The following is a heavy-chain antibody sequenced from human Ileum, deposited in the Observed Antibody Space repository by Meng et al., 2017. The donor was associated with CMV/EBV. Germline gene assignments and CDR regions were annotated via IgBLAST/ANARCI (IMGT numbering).Heavy chain of an antibody. V-gene: IGHV4-59*01. CDR3: VRAYYDFWSGYSKGHNWFDP. J-gene: IGHJ5*02. CDR1: GGSISSYY. CDR2: IYYSGST. D-gene: IGHD3-3*01. Sequence: GSLRLSCTVSGGSISSYYWSWIRQPPGKGLEWIGYIYYSGSTNYNPSLKSRVTISVDTSKNQFSLKLSSVTAADTAVYYCVRAYYDFWSGYSKGHNWFDPWGQGILVTVSS.